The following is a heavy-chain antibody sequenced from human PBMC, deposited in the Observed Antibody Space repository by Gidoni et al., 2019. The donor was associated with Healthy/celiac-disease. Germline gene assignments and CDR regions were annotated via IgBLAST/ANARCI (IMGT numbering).Heavy chain of an antibody. CDR3: ARARYSYGPSGGWFDP. Sequence: QVQLVESGGGVVQPGRSLRLSCAASGFTFSSYAMHWVRQAPGKGLEWVAVISYDGSNKYYADSVKGRFTISRDNSKNTLYLQMNSLRAEDTAVYYCARARYSYGPSGGWFDPWGQGTLVTVSS. CDR1: GFTFSSYA. J-gene: IGHJ5*02. D-gene: IGHD5-18*01. V-gene: IGHV3-30-3*01. CDR2: ISYDGSNK.